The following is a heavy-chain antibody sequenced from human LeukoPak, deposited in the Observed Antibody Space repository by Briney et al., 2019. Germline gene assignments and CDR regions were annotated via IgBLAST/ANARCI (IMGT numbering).Heavy chain of an antibody. CDR2: IYYSGST. D-gene: IGHD3-10*01. Sequence: SETLSLTRAVSGGSISSSSYYWGWIRQPPGKGLEWIGSIYYSGSTYYNPSLKSRVTISVDTSKNQFSLKLSSVTAADTAVYYCARDLSDYYGSGSYRPIDAFDIWGQGTMVTVSS. V-gene: IGHV4-39*02. CDR3: ARDLSDYYGSGSYRPIDAFDI. J-gene: IGHJ3*02. CDR1: GGSISSSSYY.